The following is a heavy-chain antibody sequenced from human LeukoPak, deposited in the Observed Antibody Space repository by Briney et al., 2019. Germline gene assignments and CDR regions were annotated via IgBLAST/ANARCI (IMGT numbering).Heavy chain of an antibody. D-gene: IGHD3-10*01. CDR3: ARGGDMVRGVFTEDY. J-gene: IGHJ4*02. Sequence: SETLSLTCAVYGGSFSGYYWSWIRQPPGKGLEWIGEINHSGSTNYNPSLKSRVTISVDTSKNQFPLKLSSVTAADTAVYYCARGGDMVRGVFTEDYWGQGTLVTVSS. V-gene: IGHV4-34*01. CDR2: INHSGST. CDR1: GGSFSGYY.